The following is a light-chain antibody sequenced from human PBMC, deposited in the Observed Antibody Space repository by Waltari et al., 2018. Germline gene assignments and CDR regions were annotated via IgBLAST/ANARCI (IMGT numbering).Light chain of an antibody. CDR2: DAS. CDR1: HSVSNL. Sequence: EVVLTQSPATLSLSPGERATPSCRASHSVSNLLAWYQQKPGQAPRLLIYDASNTATGIPARFSGSGSGTDFTLTISSLEPEDFAVYYCQQYNNWPLYTFGQGTKLEI. V-gene: IGKV3-11*01. CDR3: QQYNNWPLYT. J-gene: IGKJ2*01.